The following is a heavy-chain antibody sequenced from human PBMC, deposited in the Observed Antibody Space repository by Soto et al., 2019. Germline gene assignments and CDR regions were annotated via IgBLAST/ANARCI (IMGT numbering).Heavy chain of an antibody. CDR1: GGTFRSYS. Sequence: QVQLVQSGAEVKKPGSSVKVSCKASGGTFRSYSISWVRQAPGQGLEWMGGIIPIFDITNYAQKFQGRVTITADESTSTAYMELSSIGSDDTAVYYCARPDEGGYSSNHHYYYALHAWGQGTTVTV. D-gene: IGHD3-22*01. CDR3: ARPDEGGYSSNHHYYYALHA. V-gene: IGHV1-69*01. CDR2: IIPIFDIT. J-gene: IGHJ6*02.